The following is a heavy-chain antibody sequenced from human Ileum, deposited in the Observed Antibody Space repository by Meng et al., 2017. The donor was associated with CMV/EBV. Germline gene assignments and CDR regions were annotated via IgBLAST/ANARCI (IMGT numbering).Heavy chain of an antibody. V-gene: IGHV4-30-4*01. CDR1: GDSLSTGDYY. CDR2: IYYSGST. Sequence: QVQLRESGLGLVKPSQTLSLTCTVSGDSLSTGDYYWSWIRQPPGKGPEWIGYIYYSGSTLYNPSLKSPVTVSLDKSKNQFSLRLRSVTAADTAVYFCAREGGGWHFDSWGQGTLVTVSS. D-gene: IGHD6-19*01. J-gene: IGHJ4*02. CDR3: AREGGGWHFDS.